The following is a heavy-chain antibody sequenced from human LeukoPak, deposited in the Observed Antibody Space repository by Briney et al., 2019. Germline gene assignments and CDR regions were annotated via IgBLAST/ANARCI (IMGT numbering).Heavy chain of an antibody. V-gene: IGHV3-53*05. CDR2: IYSGGST. Sequence: GGSLRLSCAASGFTVSSNYMSWVRQAPGKGLEWVSVIYSGGSTYYADSVKGRFTISRDNSKNTLYLQMNSLRAEDTAVYYCAKDADITMVRGASSAFDYWGQGTLVTVSS. J-gene: IGHJ4*02. CDR1: GFTVSSNY. CDR3: AKDADITMVRGASSAFDY. D-gene: IGHD3-10*01.